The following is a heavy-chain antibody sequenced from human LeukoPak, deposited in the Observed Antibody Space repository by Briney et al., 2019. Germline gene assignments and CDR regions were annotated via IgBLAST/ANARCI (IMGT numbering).Heavy chain of an antibody. Sequence: PSETLSLTCTVSGGSISSYYWSWIRQPPGKGLEWIGYIYYSGSTNYNPSLKSRVTISVDTSKDQFSLKLSSVTAADTAVYYCARGGPGTAAAGTIANWFDPWGQGTLVTVSS. D-gene: IGHD6-13*01. CDR3: ARGGPGTAAAGTIANWFDP. V-gene: IGHV4-59*12. CDR1: GGSISSYY. CDR2: IYYSGST. J-gene: IGHJ5*02.